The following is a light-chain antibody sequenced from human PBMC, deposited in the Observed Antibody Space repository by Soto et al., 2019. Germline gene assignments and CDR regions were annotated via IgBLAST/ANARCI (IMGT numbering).Light chain of an antibody. CDR2: DTS. CDR1: TGAVTSGHY. J-gene: IGLJ2*01. Sequence: QTVVTQEHSLTLSPGGTFTLTCGSSTGAVTSGHYPYWFQQKPGHAPRTLIYDTSNKHSWTPARFSGSLLGGKAALTLAGAQPEDEAEYYCLLSYSGARVFGGGTKLTVL. V-gene: IGLV7-46*01. CDR3: LLSYSGARV.